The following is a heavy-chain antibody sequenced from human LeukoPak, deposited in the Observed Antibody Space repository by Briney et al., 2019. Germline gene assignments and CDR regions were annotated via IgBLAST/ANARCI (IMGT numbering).Heavy chain of an antibody. D-gene: IGHD3-22*01. CDR1: GGTFSSYA. V-gene: IGHV1-69*05. Sequence: SSVKVSCKASGGTFSSYAISWVRQAPGQGLEWMGRIIPIFGTANYEQKFQGRVTITTDETTSTDYMELSSLRAEDTAVYYCARDPPMIEYGGSAFDIWGQGTMVTVSS. J-gene: IGHJ3*02. CDR3: ARDPPMIEYGGSAFDI. CDR2: IIPIFGTA.